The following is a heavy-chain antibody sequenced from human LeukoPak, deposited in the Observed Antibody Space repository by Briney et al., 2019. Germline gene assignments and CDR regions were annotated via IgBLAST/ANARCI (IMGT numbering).Heavy chain of an antibody. V-gene: IGHV4-61*01. Sequence: SETLSLTCSVSGGSVSSGNYHWTWIRQPPGKGLEWIGYIFDSGSTNYNPSLKSRVTISVDTSKNQFSLKLSSVTAADTAVYYCARNGDVWGQGTTVTVSS. CDR1: GGSVSSGNYH. CDR3: ARNGDV. J-gene: IGHJ6*02. CDR2: IFDSGST. D-gene: IGHD2-8*01.